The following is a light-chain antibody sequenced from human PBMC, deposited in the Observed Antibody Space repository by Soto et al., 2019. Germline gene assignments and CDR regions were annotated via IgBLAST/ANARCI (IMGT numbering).Light chain of an antibody. CDR2: KAS. CDR3: QQYNTYSQT. V-gene: IGKV1-5*03. Sequence: DIQMTQPPSTLSASVGDRVTITCRASQGISSWLAWYQQKPGKAPKLLIYKASSLETGVPSRFSGSGSGTEFTLTISSLQPDDFATYYCQQYNTYSQTFGQGTKVEIK. J-gene: IGKJ1*01. CDR1: QGISSW.